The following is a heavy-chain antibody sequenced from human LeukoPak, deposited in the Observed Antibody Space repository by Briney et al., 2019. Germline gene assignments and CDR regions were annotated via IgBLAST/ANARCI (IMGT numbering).Heavy chain of an antibody. D-gene: IGHD2-15*01. CDR2: IYSAGDT. CDR1: GFTVSGTY. CDR3: AREWVVVVVATDYYYGMDV. V-gene: IGHV3-53*01. J-gene: IGHJ6*02. Sequence: GGSLRLSCAASGFTVSGTYMSWVRQAPGKGLECVSVIYSAGDTFSADSVKGRFTISRGNSKNTVYPQMNSLRAEDTAVYYCAREWVVVVVATDYYYGMDVWGQGTTVTVSS.